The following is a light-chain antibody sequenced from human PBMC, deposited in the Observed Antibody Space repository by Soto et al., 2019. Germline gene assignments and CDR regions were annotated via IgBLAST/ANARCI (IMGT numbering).Light chain of an antibody. CDR3: QHYDHLPPFT. Sequence: DLQMTQSPSSLSASVGDRVTITCQASQDIRKNLSWYQQKPGRAPKLLIYGASNLETGVPSRFSGSGYGTDFTFTINSRQPEDIATYYCQHYDHLPPFTFGPGTKVAIK. V-gene: IGKV1-33*01. J-gene: IGKJ3*01. CDR1: QDIRKN. CDR2: GAS.